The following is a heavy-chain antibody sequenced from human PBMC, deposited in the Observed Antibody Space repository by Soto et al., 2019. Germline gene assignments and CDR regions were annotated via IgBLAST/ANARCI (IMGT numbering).Heavy chain of an antibody. V-gene: IGHV3-23*01. CDR1: GFTFSSYA. Sequence: PGGSLRLSCAASGFTFSSYAMSWVRQAPGKGLEWVSAISGSGGSTYYADSVKGRFTISRDNSKNTLYLQMNSLRAEDTAVYYCAKPHSSPLNAYDSSGYYHGPFDYWGQGTRVTVSS. J-gene: IGHJ4*02. D-gene: IGHD3-22*01. CDR2: ISGSGGST. CDR3: AKPHSSPLNAYDSSGYYHGPFDY.